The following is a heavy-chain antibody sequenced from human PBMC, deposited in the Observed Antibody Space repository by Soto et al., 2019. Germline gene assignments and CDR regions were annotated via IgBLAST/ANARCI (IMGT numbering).Heavy chain of an antibody. CDR1: GFTFSSYA. J-gene: IGHJ6*02. D-gene: IGHD6-19*01. CDR3: ARDYRGVAGSRHYYGMDV. CDR2: ISYDGSNK. V-gene: IGHV3-30-3*01. Sequence: QVQLVESGGGVVQPGRSLRLSCAASGFTFSSYAMHWVRQAPGKGLEWVAIISYDGSNKYYADSVKGRFTISRDNSKNTLYLQMNSLRVEDTAVYYCARDYRGVAGSRHYYGMDVWGQGTTVTVSS.